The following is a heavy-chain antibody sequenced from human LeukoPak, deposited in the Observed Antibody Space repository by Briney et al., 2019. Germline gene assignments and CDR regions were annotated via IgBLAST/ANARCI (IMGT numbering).Heavy chain of an antibody. CDR1: GITFINHA. V-gene: IGHV3-30-3*01. CDR3: ARNPGVGSSWYRLHY. D-gene: IGHD6-13*01. Sequence: GGSLRLSCAASGITFINHAMDWVRQAPGKGLEWVAVISYDGSDTYYADSVKGRFTISRDNSKSTLYLQMNSLRVDDTAVYYCARNPGVGSSWYRLHYWGQGTLVTVSS. J-gene: IGHJ4*02. CDR2: ISYDGSDT.